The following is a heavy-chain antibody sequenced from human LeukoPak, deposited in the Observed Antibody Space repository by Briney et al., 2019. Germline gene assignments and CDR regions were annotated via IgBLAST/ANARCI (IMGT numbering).Heavy chain of an antibody. Sequence: ASVKVSCKXSGYTFTGYYMHWVRQAPGQGLEWMGWINPNSGGTNYAQKFQGRVTMTRDTSISTAYMELSRLRSDDTAVYYCARVEVLLSAFDIWGQGTMVTVSS. CDR3: ARVEVLLSAFDI. CDR1: GYTFTGYY. D-gene: IGHD1-1*01. V-gene: IGHV1-2*02. J-gene: IGHJ3*02. CDR2: INPNSGGT.